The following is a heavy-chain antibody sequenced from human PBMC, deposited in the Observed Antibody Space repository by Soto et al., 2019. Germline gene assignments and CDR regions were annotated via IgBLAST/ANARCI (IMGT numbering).Heavy chain of an antibody. J-gene: IGHJ4*02. D-gene: IGHD2-2*01. V-gene: IGHV4-4*07. CDR2: IYTSGSS. CDR3: ARNHDNSCNYFDY. Sequence: PSETLSLTCTVSGGSISSYSWSWIRQPAGERLEWIGRIYTSGSSNYNPALKSRVTMSVDRSKNQFSLNLNSVTAADTAVYYCARNHDNSCNYFDYWGQGTRVTVSS. CDR1: GGSISSYS.